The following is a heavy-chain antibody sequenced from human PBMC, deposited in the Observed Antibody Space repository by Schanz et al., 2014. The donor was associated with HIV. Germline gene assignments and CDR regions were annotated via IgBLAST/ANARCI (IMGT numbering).Heavy chain of an antibody. V-gene: IGHV3-74*02. CDR1: GSTFSSYW. D-gene: IGHD3-22*01. CDR3: AKPEYDSSGNSQSHFDY. Sequence: EEQLLESGGGLVQPGGSLRLSCAASGSTFSSYWMHWVRQAPGKGLVWVSRINSDGSSTNYADSVKGRFTISRDNSKNTLYLQMTTLRTEDTAVYYCAKPEYDSSGNSQSHFDYWGQGTLVTVSS. CDR2: INSDGSST. J-gene: IGHJ4*02.